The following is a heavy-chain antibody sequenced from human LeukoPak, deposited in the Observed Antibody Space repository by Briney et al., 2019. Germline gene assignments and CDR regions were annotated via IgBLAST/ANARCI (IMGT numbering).Heavy chain of an antibody. CDR3: ARAAYDLLDY. Sequence: GGSLRLSCAASGFTFSSYSMYWVRQAPGKGLEWVSYISSSSSTIYYADSVKGRFTISRDNAKNSLYLQMNSLRAEDTAVYYCARAAYDLLDYWGQGTLVTVSS. CDR1: GFTFSSYS. D-gene: IGHD3-16*01. CDR2: ISSSSSTI. J-gene: IGHJ4*02. V-gene: IGHV3-48*01.